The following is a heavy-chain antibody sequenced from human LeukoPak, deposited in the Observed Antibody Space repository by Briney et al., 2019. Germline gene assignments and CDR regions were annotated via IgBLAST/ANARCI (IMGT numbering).Heavy chain of an antibody. CDR1: GYTFTGYY. J-gene: IGHJ6*03. CDR2: INPNSGGT. Sequence: ASVKVSCKASGYTFTGYYMHWVRQAPGQGLEWMGWINPNSGGTNYAQKFQGRVTMTTDTSTSTAYMELRSLRSDDTAVYYCARATDHLNYYGSGSYWDYYYMDVWGKGTTVTISS. CDR3: ARATDHLNYYGSGSYWDYYYMDV. V-gene: IGHV1-2*02. D-gene: IGHD3-10*01.